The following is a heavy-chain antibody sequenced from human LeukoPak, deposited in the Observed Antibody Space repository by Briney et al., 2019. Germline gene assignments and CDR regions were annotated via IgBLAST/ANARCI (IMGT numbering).Heavy chain of an antibody. V-gene: IGHV1-69*13. D-gene: IGHD1-1*01. CDR3: ARPRRSVSTGTFDY. J-gene: IGHJ4*02. CDR2: IIPIFGTA. Sequence: GASVKVSCKASGGTFSSYAISWVRQAPGQGLEWMGGIIPIFGTANYAQKFQGRVTITADESTSTAYMELSSLRSEDTAVYYCARPRRSVSTGTFDYWGQGTLVTISS. CDR1: GGTFSSYA.